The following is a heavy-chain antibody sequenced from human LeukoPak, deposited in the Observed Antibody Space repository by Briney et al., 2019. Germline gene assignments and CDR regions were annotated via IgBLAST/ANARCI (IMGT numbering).Heavy chain of an antibody. V-gene: IGHV3-23*01. J-gene: IGHJ4*02. CDR1: GFTFSSYA. Sequence: GGSLRLSCAASGFTFSSYAMSWVRQAPGKGLEWVSAISGSGGSTYHADSVKGRFTISRDNSKNTLYLQMNSLRAEDTAVYYCAKDYYDSSGYYLSYFDYWGQGTLVTVSS. D-gene: IGHD3-22*01. CDR2: ISGSGGST. CDR3: AKDYYDSSGYYLSYFDY.